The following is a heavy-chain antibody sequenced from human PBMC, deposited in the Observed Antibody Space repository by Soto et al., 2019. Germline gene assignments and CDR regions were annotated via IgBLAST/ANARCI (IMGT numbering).Heavy chain of an antibody. J-gene: IGHJ1*01. CDR1: GFNFKKFA. V-gene: IGHV3-23*01. Sequence: PGRSLRLSCEASGFNFKKFAMGWVRQAPGEGLEWVSGISCCGGSTFYADSVKGRFSLARDDSKNTLSLQLNSLRVEDTAHYYCAKADGEQWLIPHLDNWGQGTQVTVSS. CDR2: ISCCGGST. CDR3: AKADGEQWLIPHLDN. D-gene: IGHD6-19*01.